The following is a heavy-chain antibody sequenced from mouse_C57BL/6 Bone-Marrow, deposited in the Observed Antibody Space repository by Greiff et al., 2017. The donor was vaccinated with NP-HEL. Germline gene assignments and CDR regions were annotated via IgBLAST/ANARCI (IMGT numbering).Heavy chain of an antibody. Sequence: VQLQQPGAELVKPGASVKMSCKASGYTFTSYWITWVKQRPGQGLEWIGDIYPGSGSTNYNEKFKSKATLTVDTSYRPAYMQLSSLTSEDSAVYYCAREGPYADYWGQGTTLTVSS. J-gene: IGHJ2*01. CDR2: IYPGSGST. CDR3: AREGPYADY. V-gene: IGHV1-55*01. CDR1: GYTFTSYW. D-gene: IGHD1-1*01.